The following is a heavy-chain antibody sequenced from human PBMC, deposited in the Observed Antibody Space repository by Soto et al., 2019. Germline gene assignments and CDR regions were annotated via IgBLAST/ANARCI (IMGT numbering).Heavy chain of an antibody. D-gene: IGHD3-9*01. CDR3: TRGAERTVPPTVQRHLDWVCGH. J-gene: IGHJ4*02. Sequence: SETLSLTCAVSGGYISSSNWWSWVRQPPGKGLEWIGEIYHSGTTNYNPSLKSRVTISVDRSITTTYLQWNTLQASDTATYYCTRGAERTVPPTVQRHLDWVCGHWGQGTPVTVSS. V-gene: IGHV4-4*02. CDR1: GGYISSSNW. CDR2: IYHSGTT.